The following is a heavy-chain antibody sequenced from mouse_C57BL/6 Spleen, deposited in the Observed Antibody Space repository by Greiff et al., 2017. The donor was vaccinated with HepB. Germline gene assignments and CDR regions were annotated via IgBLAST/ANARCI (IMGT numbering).Heavy chain of an antibody. D-gene: IGHD2-1*01. V-gene: IGHV1-54*01. CDR2: INPNNGGT. CDR1: GYAFTNYL. CDR3: ARVNGNFGYWYFDV. J-gene: IGHJ1*03. Sequence: VQLQQSGAELVRPGTSVKVSCKASGYAFTNYLIEWVKQRPGQGLEWIGDINPNNGGTIYNQKFKGKATLTVDKSSSTAYMELRSLTSEDTAVYYCARVNGNFGYWYFDVWGTGTTVTVSS.